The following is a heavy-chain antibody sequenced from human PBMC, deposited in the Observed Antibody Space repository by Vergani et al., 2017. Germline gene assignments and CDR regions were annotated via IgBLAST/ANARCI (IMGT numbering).Heavy chain of an antibody. D-gene: IGHD3-16*02. J-gene: IGHJ2*01. CDR2: IYYSGST. CDR3: ARDRYDYVWGSYRYRYFDL. Sequence: QVQLQESGPGLVKPSETLSLTCTVSGGSISSYYWSWIRQPPGKGLEWIGYIYYSGSTNYHPSLKSRVTISVDTSKNQFSLKLSSVTAADTAVYYCARDRYDYVWGSYRYRYFDLWGRGTLVTVSS. V-gene: IGHV4-59*01. CDR1: GGSISSYY.